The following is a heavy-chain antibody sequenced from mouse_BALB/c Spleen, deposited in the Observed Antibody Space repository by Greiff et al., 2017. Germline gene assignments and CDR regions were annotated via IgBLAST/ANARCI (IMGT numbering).Heavy chain of an antibody. CDR1: GYTFTSYY. CDR2: INPSNGGT. V-gene: IGHV1S81*02. D-gene: IGHD2-4*01. Sequence: QVQLQQSGAELVKPGASVKLSCKASGYTFTSYYMYWVKQRPGQGLEWIGEINPSNGGTNFNEKFKSKATLTVDKSSSTAYMQLSSLTSEDSAVYYCTRELRRGSGFDYWGQGTTLTVSS. J-gene: IGHJ2*01. CDR3: TRELRRGSGFDY.